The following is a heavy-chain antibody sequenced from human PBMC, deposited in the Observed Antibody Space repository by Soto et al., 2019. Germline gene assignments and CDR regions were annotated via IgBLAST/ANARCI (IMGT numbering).Heavy chain of an antibody. J-gene: IGHJ4*02. CDR1: GFTFSSFA. D-gene: IGHD4-17*01. V-gene: IGHV3-23*01. Sequence: EVQLLESGGGSVQPGGSLRLSCAASGFTFSSFAMTWVRQAPGKGLEWVSSLTGSGDSTYYADSVKGQFTISRDNSKNTLYLQMNSLRADDTALYYCAKGTAVTTGDMAYWGQGTLVTVSS. CDR2: LTGSGDST. CDR3: AKGTAVTTGDMAY.